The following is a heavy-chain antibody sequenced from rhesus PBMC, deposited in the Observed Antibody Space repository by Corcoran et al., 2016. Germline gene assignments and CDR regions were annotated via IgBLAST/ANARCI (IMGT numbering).Heavy chain of an antibody. Sequence: QVTLKESGPALVKPTQTLTLTCTFSGFSISTSGMGVGWISQPPGTALEWLAVIYWDDDKYYSTSLKSMLTISKDTSKNQVVLTMTNMDPVDTATYYCAHSYWSDYYDGGYFEFWGQGALVTVSS. J-gene: IGHJ1*01. CDR3: AHSYWSDYYDGGYFEF. CDR2: IYWDDDK. V-gene: IGHV2-174*01. CDR1: GFSISTSGMG. D-gene: IGHD3-22*01.